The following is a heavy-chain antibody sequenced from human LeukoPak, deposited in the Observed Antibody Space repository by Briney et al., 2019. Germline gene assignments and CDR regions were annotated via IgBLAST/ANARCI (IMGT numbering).Heavy chain of an antibody. V-gene: IGHV3-48*01. D-gene: IGHD5-18*01. Sequence: GGSLRLSCAASGFIFSNYNMNWVRQTPGKGLEWLSYISSSSGTIYYADSVKGRFTISGDNAKNSLYLQMNSLRAEDTAVYYCAKALGYSYGYAVDYWGQGTLVTVSS. CDR2: ISSSSGTI. CDR3: AKALGYSYGYAVDY. CDR1: GFIFSNYN. J-gene: IGHJ4*02.